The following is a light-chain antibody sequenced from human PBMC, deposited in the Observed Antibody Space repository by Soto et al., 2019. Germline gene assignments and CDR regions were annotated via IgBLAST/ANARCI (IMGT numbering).Light chain of an antibody. V-gene: IGLV4-60*03. CDR1: SGHSSYI. CDR3: ETWDSNPGV. CDR2: LEGSGSY. Sequence: QTVVTQSSSASASLGSSVKLTCTLSSGHSSYIIAWHQQQPGKAPRYLMKLEGSGSYNKGSGVPDRFSGSSSGADRYLTIPTPRSGEGADYYCETWDSNPGVFGGGTKLPVL. J-gene: IGLJ3*02.